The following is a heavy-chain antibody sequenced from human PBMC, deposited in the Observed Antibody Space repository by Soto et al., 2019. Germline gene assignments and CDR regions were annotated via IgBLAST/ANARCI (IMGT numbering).Heavy chain of an antibody. CDR3: ARVSPESGDLYYYYYMDV. J-gene: IGHJ6*03. V-gene: IGHV4-39*01. CDR2: IYYSGST. Sequence: SETLSLTCTVSGGSISSSSYYWGWIRQPPGKGLEWIGSIYYSGSTYYNPSLKSRVTISVDTSKNQFSLKLSSVTAADTAVYYCARVSPESGDLYYYYYMDVWGKGTTVTVSS. D-gene: IGHD5-12*01. CDR1: GGSISSSSYY.